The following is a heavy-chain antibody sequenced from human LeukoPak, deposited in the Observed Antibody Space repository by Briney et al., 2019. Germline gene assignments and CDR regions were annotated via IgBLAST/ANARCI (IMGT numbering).Heavy chain of an antibody. J-gene: IGHJ6*02. V-gene: IGHV3-23*01. CDR1: GFTFSSYA. CDR2: ISGSGGST. CDR3: AKGHYYYYYGMDV. Sequence: GGSLRLSCAASGFTFSSYAMSWVRQAPGKGLEWVSAISGSGGSTYYADSVKGRFTISRDNSKNTPYLQMNSLRAEDTAVYYCAKGHYYYYYGMDVWGQGTTVTVSS.